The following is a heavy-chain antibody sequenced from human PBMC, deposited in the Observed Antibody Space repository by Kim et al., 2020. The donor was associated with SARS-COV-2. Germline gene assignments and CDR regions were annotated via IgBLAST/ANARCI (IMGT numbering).Heavy chain of an antibody. Sequence: SGPTLVNPTQTLTLTCTFSGFSLSTSGVGVGWIRQPPGKALEWLALIYWDDDKRYSPSLKSRLTITKDTSKNQVVLTMTNMDPVDTATYYCAHSRINLWFGELLSASFDYWGQGTLVTVSS. J-gene: IGHJ4*02. D-gene: IGHD3-10*01. CDR2: IYWDDDK. V-gene: IGHV2-5*02. CDR3: AHSRINLWFGELLSASFDY. CDR1: GFSLSTSGVG.